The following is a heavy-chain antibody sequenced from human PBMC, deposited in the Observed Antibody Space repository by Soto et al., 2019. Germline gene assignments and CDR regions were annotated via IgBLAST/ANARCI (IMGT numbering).Heavy chain of an antibody. CDR1: GFTFSSYG. CDR3: APRHDYGDY. D-gene: IGHD1-1*01. V-gene: IGHV3-30*03. J-gene: IGHJ4*02. Sequence: QVQLVESGGGVVQPGRSLRLSCAASGFTFSSYGMHWVRQAPGKGLEWVAVISYDGSNKYYADSVKGRFTISRDNSKNTLYLQMNSLRAEDTAVYYCAPRHDYGDYWGQGTLVTVSS. CDR2: ISYDGSNK.